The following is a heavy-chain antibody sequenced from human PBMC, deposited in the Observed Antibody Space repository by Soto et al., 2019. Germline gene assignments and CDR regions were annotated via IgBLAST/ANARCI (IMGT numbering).Heavy chain of an antibody. D-gene: IGHD3-10*01. J-gene: IGHJ4*02. CDR3: AKPEEVVRGFDF. Sequence: LRLSCAASGFTFGHSAMSWVRQAPGKGLEWVAAISGTGGAAYYADSVKGRFTISRDNSRNTLFLQMNSLRVDDTAIYHCAKPEEVVRGFDFWGLGTLVTVSS. V-gene: IGHV3-23*01. CDR1: GFTFGHSA. CDR2: ISGTGGAA.